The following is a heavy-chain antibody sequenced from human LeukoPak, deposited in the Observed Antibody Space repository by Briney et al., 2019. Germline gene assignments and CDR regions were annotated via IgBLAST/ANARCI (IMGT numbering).Heavy chain of an antibody. J-gene: IGHJ6*03. D-gene: IGHD3-10*01. V-gene: IGHV4-61*01. Sequence: SETLSLTCTVSGGSLSSSSYYWSWIRQPPGKGLEWIGYIFYSGSTNYNPSLKSRVTMSVDTSKNQLSLKVSSVTAADTAVYYCARVFDSGSQAYFYYMDVWGKGTTVIISS. CDR3: ARVFDSGSQAYFYYMDV. CDR1: GGSLSSSSYY. CDR2: IFYSGST.